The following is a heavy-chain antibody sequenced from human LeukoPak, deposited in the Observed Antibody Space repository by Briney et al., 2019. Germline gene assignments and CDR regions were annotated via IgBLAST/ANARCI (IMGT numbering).Heavy chain of an antibody. CDR3: ARMRCGHTDNICYNY. V-gene: IGHV4-34*01. CDR1: GVSVSGYY. CDR2: IYHSGHT. Sequence: SETLSLTCAVHGVSVSGYYWSWIRQSPRKGLEWIGEIYHSGHTNYNPSLKRRVTISAATSENQLSLRLTSVTAADTAVYYCARMRCGHTDNICYNYWGQGTLVTVSS. J-gene: IGHJ4*02. D-gene: IGHD2-8*01.